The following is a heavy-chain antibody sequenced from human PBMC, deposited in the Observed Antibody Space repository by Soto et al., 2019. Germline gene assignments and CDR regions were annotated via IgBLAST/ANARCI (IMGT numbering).Heavy chain of an antibody. CDR3: ARDRGYCSGGSCYWNWFDP. CDR1: GYTFTSYA. Sequence: ASVKVSCKASGYTFTSYAMHWVRQAPGQGLEWMGWINPNSGGTNYAQKFQGWVTMTRDTSISTAYMELSRLRSDDTAVYYCARDRGYCSGGSCYWNWFDPWGQGTLVTVSS. CDR2: INPNSGGT. J-gene: IGHJ5*02. V-gene: IGHV1-2*04. D-gene: IGHD2-15*01.